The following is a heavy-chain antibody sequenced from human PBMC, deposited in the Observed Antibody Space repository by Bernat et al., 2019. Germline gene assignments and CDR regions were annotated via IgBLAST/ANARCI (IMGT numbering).Heavy chain of an antibody. J-gene: IGHJ4*02. Sequence: EVQLVESGGGLVKPGGSLRLSCAVSDFTFSKTWMHWVRQAPGTGLEWVGRIKSKSDGETTDYAAPVKGRFTMSRDDSKNTLYQQMNSLKTEDTAVYYCTTQSTTLDYWGQGTLVTVSP. CDR1: DFTFSKTW. CDR2: IKSKSDGETT. CDR3: TTQSTTLDY. V-gene: IGHV3-15*07. D-gene: IGHD1-1*01.